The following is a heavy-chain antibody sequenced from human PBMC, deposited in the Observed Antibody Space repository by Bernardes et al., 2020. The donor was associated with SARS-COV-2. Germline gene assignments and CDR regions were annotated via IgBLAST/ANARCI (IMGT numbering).Heavy chain of an antibody. CDR3: ARDLGYCTNGVCSP. CDR1: GFTFSSSW. D-gene: IGHD2-8*01. J-gene: IGHJ5*02. CDR2: INPDGSST. V-gene: IGHV3-74*01. Sequence: GGSLRLSCGGSGFTFSSSWLHWVRQAPGKGLVWVSRINPDGSSTSYADSVKGRFTISRDNAKNMLFLQMSSLRAEDTAVYYCARDLGYCTNGVCSPWGQGTLVTVSS.